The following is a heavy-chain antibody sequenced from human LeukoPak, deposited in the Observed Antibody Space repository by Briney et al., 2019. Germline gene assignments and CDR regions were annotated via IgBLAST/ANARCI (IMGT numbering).Heavy chain of an antibody. CDR1: GFTFRSYS. J-gene: IGHJ4*02. CDR2: ISSSSSTI. V-gene: IGHV3-48*02. CDR3: ARDPHYYDSSGYFDY. Sequence: PGRSLRLSCAASGFTFRSYSMNWVRQAPGKGLEWVSYISSSSSTIYYADSVKGRFTISRDNAKNSLYLQMNSLRDEDTAVYYCARDPHYYDSSGYFDYWGQGTLVTVSS. D-gene: IGHD3-22*01.